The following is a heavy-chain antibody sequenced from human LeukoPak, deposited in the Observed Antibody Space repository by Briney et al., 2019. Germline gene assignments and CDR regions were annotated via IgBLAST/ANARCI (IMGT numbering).Heavy chain of an antibody. CDR3: ARSKWLSHLSAFDI. CDR2: INPNSGGT. V-gene: IGHV1-2*02. Sequence: GASVKVSCKASGYTFTGYYMHWVRQAPGQGLEWMGWINPNSGGTNYAQKFQGRVTMTRDTSISTAYMELSRLRSDDTAVYYCARSKWLSHLSAFDIWGHGTMVTVSS. J-gene: IGHJ3*02. D-gene: IGHD3-22*01. CDR1: GYTFTGYY.